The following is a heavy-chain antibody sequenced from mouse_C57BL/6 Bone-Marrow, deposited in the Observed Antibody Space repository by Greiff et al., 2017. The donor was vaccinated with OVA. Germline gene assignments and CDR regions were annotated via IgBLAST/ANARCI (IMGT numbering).Heavy chain of an antibody. CDR1: GFNIKDDY. D-gene: IGHD2-2*01. CDR3: TLVTPWFAY. CDR2: IDPENGDT. V-gene: IGHV14-4*01. Sequence: VQLQQSGAELVRPGASVKLSCTASGFNIKDDYMHWVKQRPEQGLEWIGWIDPENGDTEYASKFQGKATITADTSSNTAYLQLSSLTSEDTAVYYCTLVTPWFAYWCQGTLVTVSA. J-gene: IGHJ3*01.